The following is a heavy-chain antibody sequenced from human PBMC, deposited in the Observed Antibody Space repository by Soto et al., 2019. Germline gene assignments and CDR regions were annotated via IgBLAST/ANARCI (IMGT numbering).Heavy chain of an antibody. V-gene: IGHV4-31*03. CDR1: GGSITSSGYY. CDR2: TSNSGST. Sequence: QVQLQESGPGLVKPSQTLSLTCTVSGGSITSSGYYWSWIRQHPGEGLEWIGLTSNSGSTSYNPSLKSRVTISVDTSSNQFSLNLKSVTAGETAVYYCARGGGSTKVDYWGQGTLVTVSP. D-gene: IGHD2-2*01. CDR3: ARGGGSTKVDY. J-gene: IGHJ4*02.